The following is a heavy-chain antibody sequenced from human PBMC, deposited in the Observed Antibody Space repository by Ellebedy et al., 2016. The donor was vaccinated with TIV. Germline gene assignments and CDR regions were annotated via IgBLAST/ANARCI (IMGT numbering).Heavy chain of an antibody. CDR1: GFTFSSYA. D-gene: IGHD6-13*01. V-gene: IGHV3-30-3*01. CDR2: MSYDGSIK. Sequence: GESLKISCAASGFTFSSYAMHWVRQAPGKGLEWVAVMSYDGSIKFYTDSVKGRFTISRDNSKNTRYLEVNSLRAEDTAMYYCTRDAAAPGVHNWFAPWGQGTLVTVSS. J-gene: IGHJ5*02. CDR3: TRDAAAPGVHNWFAP.